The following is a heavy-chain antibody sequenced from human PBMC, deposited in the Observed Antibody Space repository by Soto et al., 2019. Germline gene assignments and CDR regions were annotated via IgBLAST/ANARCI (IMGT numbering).Heavy chain of an antibody. Sequence: PSETLSLTCTVSGGSISSGGYYWSWIRQHPGKGLEWIGYIYYSGSTYYNPSLKSRVTISVDTSKNQFSLKLSSVTAADTAVYYCATAPLKRVGWFDPWGQGTLVTVSS. D-gene: IGHD3-10*01. CDR2: IYYSGST. V-gene: IGHV4-31*03. J-gene: IGHJ5*02. CDR1: GGSISSGGYY. CDR3: ATAPLKRVGWFDP.